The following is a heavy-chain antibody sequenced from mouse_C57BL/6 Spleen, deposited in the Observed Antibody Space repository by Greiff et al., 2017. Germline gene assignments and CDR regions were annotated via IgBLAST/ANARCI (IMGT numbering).Heavy chain of an antibody. D-gene: IGHD2-10*02. V-gene: IGHV1-55*01. Sequence: QVQLKQPGAELVKPGASVKMSCKASGYTFTSYWITWVKQRPGQGLEWIGDIYPGSGSTNYNEKFKSKATLTVDTSSSTAYMQLSSLTSEDSAVYYCAREVYRSFDVWGTGTTVTVSS. CDR2: IYPGSGST. CDR1: GYTFTSYW. J-gene: IGHJ1*03. CDR3: AREVYRSFDV.